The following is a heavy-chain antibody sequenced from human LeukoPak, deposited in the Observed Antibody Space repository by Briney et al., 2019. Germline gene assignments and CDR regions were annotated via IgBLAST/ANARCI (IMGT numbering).Heavy chain of an antibody. V-gene: IGHV3-7*01. CDR1: GFTFSSYW. D-gene: IGHD6-13*01. CDR2: IKQDGSEK. CDR3: ARRASAAGPYYYYYYYMDV. J-gene: IGHJ6*03. Sequence: GGSLRLSCAASGFTFSSYWMSWVRQAPGKGLEWVANIKQDGSEKYYVDSVKGRFTISRDNAKNSLYLQMNSLRAEDTAVYYCARRASAAGPYYYYYYYMDVWGKGTTVTISS.